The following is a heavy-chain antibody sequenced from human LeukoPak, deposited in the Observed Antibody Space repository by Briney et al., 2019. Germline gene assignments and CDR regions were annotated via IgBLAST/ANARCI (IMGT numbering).Heavy chain of an antibody. V-gene: IGHV4-61*02. CDR1: GGSISSGSYY. Sequence: PSETLSLTCTVSGGSISSGSYYWSWIRQPAGKGLEWIGRIYTSGSTNYNPSLKSRVTISVDTSKNQFSLKLSSVTAADTAVYYCASGHIPTEGLQGAFDIWGQGTMVTVSS. CDR3: ASGHIPTEGLQGAFDI. J-gene: IGHJ3*02. CDR2: IYTSGST. D-gene: IGHD2-15*01.